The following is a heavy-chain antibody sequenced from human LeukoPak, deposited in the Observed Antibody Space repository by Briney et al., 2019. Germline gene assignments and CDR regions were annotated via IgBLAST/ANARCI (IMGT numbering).Heavy chain of an antibody. D-gene: IGHD4-23*01. Sequence: ASVKVSCKVCGYTLTELSMHWVRQAPGKGLEWMGGFDPEDGETIYAQKFQGRVTMTTDTSTSTAYMELRSLRSDDTAVYYCARAVSRTVVTPLDYWGQGTLVTVSS. CDR2: FDPEDGET. V-gene: IGHV1-24*01. CDR3: ARAVSRTVVTPLDY. CDR1: GYTLTELS. J-gene: IGHJ4*02.